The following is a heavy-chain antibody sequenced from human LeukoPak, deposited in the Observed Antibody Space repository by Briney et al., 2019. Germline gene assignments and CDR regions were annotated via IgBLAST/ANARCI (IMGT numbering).Heavy chain of an antibody. V-gene: IGHV3-48*03. D-gene: IGHD3-10*01. J-gene: IGHJ6*03. CDR3: ARQGGYYGSGSYWGYYYYYMDV. CDR1: GFTFSSYE. Sequence: PGGSLRLSCAASGFTFSSYEMNWDRQAPGKGLEWVSYISSIGSTIYYADSVKGRFTISRDNAKNSLYLQMNRLRAEDTAVYYCARQGGYYGSGSYWGYYYYYMDVWGKGTTVTISS. CDR2: ISSIGSTI.